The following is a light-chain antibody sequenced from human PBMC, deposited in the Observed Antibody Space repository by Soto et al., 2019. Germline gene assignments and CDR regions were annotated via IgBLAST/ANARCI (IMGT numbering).Light chain of an antibody. V-gene: IGLV2-14*01. CDR3: SSYTSSSTLLE. CDR1: SSDVGGYNY. CDR2: DVS. J-gene: IGLJ3*02. Sequence: QSALTQPASVSGSPGQAITISCTGTSSDVGGYNYVSWYQQHPGKAPKLMIYDVSNRPSGVSNRFSGSKSGNTASLTISGLQAEDEADYYCSSYTSSSTLLEFGGRTQLTVL.